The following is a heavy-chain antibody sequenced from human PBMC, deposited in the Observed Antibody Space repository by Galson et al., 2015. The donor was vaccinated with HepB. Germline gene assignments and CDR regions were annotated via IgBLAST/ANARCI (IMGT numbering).Heavy chain of an antibody. D-gene: IGHD3-22*01. CDR2: IIPILGIA. CDR3: ARDRGAQSSGYDY. V-gene: IGHV1-69*04. CDR1: GGTFSSYT. Sequence: SVKVSCKASGGTFSSYTISWVRQAPGQGLEWMGRIIPILGIANYAQKFQGRVTITADKSTSTAYMELSSLRSEDTAVYYCARDRGAQSSGYDYRGQGTLVTVSS. J-gene: IGHJ4*02.